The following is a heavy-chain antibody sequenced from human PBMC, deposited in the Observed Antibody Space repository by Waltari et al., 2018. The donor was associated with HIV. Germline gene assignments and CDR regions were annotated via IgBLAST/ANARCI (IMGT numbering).Heavy chain of an antibody. CDR3: AKDRGSYCDY. Sequence: QVQLVESGGGVVQPGGSLRLSCAASGFTFSSYGMHWVRQAPGKGLEWVAFIRYDGSNKYYADSVKGRFTISRDNSKNTLYLQMNSLRAEDTAVYYCAKDRGSYCDYWGQGTLVTVSS. J-gene: IGHJ4*02. CDR1: GFTFSSYG. V-gene: IGHV3-30*02. CDR2: IRYDGSNK. D-gene: IGHD1-26*01.